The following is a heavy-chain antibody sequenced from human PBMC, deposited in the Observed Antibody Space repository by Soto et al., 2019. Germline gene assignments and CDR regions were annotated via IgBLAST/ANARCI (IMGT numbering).Heavy chain of an antibody. CDR2: IWYDGSNK. D-gene: IGHD3-9*01. V-gene: IGHV3-33*01. Sequence: GGSLRLSCAASGFTFSSYGMHWVRQAPGKGLEWVAVIWYDGSNKYYADSVKGRFTISRDNSKNTLYLQMNSLRAEDTAVYYCARDFSDILTGYWTGGHPDYWGQGTLVTSPQ. J-gene: IGHJ4*02. CDR1: GFTFSSYG. CDR3: ARDFSDILTGYWTGGHPDY.